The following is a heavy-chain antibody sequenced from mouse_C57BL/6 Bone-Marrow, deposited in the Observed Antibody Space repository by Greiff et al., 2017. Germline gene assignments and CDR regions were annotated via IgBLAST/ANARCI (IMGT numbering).Heavy chain of an antibody. J-gene: IGHJ2*01. CDR2: ISYDGSN. CDR3: ARDPLDY. V-gene: IGHV3-6*01. CDR1: GYSITSGYY. Sequence: EVQLKESGPGLVKPSQSLSLTCSVTGYSITSGYYWNWIRQFPGNKLEWMGYISYDGSNNYNPSLKNRISITRDTSKNQFFLKLNSVTTEDTATYYCARDPLDYWGQGTTLTVSS.